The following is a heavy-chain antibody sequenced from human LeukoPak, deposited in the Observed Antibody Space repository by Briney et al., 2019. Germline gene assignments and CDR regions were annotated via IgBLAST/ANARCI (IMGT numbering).Heavy chain of an antibody. D-gene: IGHD6-13*01. CDR1: GFTFDDYA. CDR2: ISWNSGSI. CDR3: ARGVSSSNRYERNWFDP. Sequence: PGGSLRLSCAASGFTFDDYAMHWVRQAPGKGLEWVSGISWNSGSIGYADSVKGRFTISRDNAKNSLYLQMNSLRAEDTAVYYCARGVSSSNRYERNWFDPWGQGTLVTVSS. V-gene: IGHV3-9*01. J-gene: IGHJ5*02.